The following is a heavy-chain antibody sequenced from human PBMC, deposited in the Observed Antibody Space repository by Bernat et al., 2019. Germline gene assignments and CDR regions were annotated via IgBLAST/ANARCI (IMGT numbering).Heavy chain of an antibody. J-gene: IGHJ4*02. V-gene: IGHV3-23*01. CDR1: GFTFSSYA. CDR3: AKDGGKLRYFDWF. CDR2: IRGSGGST. Sequence: EVQLLESGGGLVQPGGSLRLSCAASGFTFSSYAMSWVRQAPGKGLEWVSAIRGSGGSTYYADSVKGRFTISRDNSKNTLYLQMNSLRAEDTAVYYCAKDGGKLRYFDWFGGQGTLVTVSS. D-gene: IGHD3-9*01.